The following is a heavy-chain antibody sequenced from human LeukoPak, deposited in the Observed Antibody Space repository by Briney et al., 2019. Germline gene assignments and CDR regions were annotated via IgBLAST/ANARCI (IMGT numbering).Heavy chain of an antibody. V-gene: IGHV3-33*06. Sequence: GGSLRLSCAASGFTFSSYGMHWVRQAPGKGLEWVAVIWYDGSNKYYADSVKGRFTIPRDNSKNTLYLQMNSLRAEDTAIYYCAKGAEIDHWGQGTLVTVSS. CDR1: GFTFSSYG. CDR2: IWYDGSNK. CDR3: AKGAEIDH. J-gene: IGHJ4*02.